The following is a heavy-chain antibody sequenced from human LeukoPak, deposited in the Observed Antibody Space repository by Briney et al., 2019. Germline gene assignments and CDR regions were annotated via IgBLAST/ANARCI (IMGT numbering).Heavy chain of an antibody. CDR1: GGSIRSYY. J-gene: IGHJ6*02. V-gene: IGHV4-59*08. CDR2: IYYSGST. CDR3: ARRGYYGSGDV. Sequence: PSETLSLTCTVSGGSIRSYYWTWIRQPPGKGLEWIGYIYYSGSTNYNPSLKSRVTISVDTSKNQFSLKLSSVTAADTAVYYCARRGYYGSGDVWGQGTTVTVSS. D-gene: IGHD3-10*01.